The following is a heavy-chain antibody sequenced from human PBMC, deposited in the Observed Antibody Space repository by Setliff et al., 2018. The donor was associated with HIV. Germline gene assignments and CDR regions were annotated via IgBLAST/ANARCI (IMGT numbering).Heavy chain of an antibody. Sequence: SETLSLTCTVSGGSISSDTYHYSWIRQPAGKGLEWIGQTYRSGSTKCNPSLKSRVTISVDTSKNQFSLTLSSVTAADTAMYYCATYAGSGGGKGYWGQGTLVTVSS. V-gene: IGHV4-61*09. CDR1: GGSISSDTYH. J-gene: IGHJ4*02. CDR2: TYRSGST. CDR3: ATYAGSGGGKGY. D-gene: IGHD2-15*01.